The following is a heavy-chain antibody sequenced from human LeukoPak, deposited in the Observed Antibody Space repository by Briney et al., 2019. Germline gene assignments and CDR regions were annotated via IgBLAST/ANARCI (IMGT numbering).Heavy chain of an antibody. CDR1: GGSFSGYY. Sequence: SETLSLTCAVYGGSFSGYYWSWIRQPPGKGLEWIGEINHSGSTNYNPSLKSRVTISVDTSKNQFSLKLGSVTAADTAVYYCAKDRQLLWFGEPYYFDYWGQGTLDTVSS. J-gene: IGHJ4*02. CDR3: AKDRQLLWFGEPYYFDY. V-gene: IGHV4-34*01. CDR2: INHSGST. D-gene: IGHD3-10*01.